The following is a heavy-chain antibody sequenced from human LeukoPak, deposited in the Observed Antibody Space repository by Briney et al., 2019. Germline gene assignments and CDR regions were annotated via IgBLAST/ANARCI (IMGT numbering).Heavy chain of an antibody. CDR1: GFSISSGYC. J-gene: IGHJ4*02. CDR3: AREVERRIVN. Sequence: PSETLSLTCVVSGFSISSGYCWGWIRQPPGKGLECIGNIHPSGTTFFNSSLNSRVTMSIDTSKNRFSLKLTSVTAADTAVYYCAREVERRIVNWGQGILVTVSS. V-gene: IGHV4-38-2*02. D-gene: IGHD1-1*01. CDR2: IHPSGTT.